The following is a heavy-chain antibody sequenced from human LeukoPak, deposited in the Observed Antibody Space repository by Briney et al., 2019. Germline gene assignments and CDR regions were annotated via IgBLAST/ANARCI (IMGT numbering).Heavy chain of an antibody. V-gene: IGHV3-74*01. CDR2: IDTDGSTT. D-gene: IGHD2-15*01. J-gene: IGHJ4*02. CDR1: GITFSNSL. Sequence: GGSLRLSCTAYGITFSNSLMHWVRQVPGKGLVWVARIDTDGSTTHYADSVKGRFTISRDNAKNTLYLQMNSLGAEDTAVYYCARDGVAAGLYFDYWGQGTLVTVSS. CDR3: ARDGVAAGLYFDY.